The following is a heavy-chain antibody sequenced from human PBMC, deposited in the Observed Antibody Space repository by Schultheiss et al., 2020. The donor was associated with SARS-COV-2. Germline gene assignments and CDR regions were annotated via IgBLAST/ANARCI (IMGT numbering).Heavy chain of an antibody. Sequence: SETLSLTCTVSGGSISSYYWSWIRQPPGKGLEWIGYIYYSGSTYYNPSLKSRVTISVDTSKNQFSLKLSSVTAADTAVYYCARGSSYYDFWSGYRFDYWGQGTLVTVSS. V-gene: IGHV4-59*12. CDR3: ARGSSYYDFWSGYRFDY. CDR2: IYYSGST. D-gene: IGHD3-3*01. J-gene: IGHJ4*02. CDR1: GGSISSYY.